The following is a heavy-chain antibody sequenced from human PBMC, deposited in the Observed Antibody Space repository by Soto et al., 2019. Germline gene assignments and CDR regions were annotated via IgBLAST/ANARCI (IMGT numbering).Heavy chain of an antibody. Sequence: GGSLRLSCAASGFTFSSYAMSWVRQAPGKGLEWVSAIRGSGGSTYYADSVKDRFTISRDNSKNTLYLQMNSMRAEDTTVYYCAKDLRSVSYNSFDHWGQGTLVTVSS. CDR1: GFTFSSYA. CDR3: AKDLRSVSYNSFDH. V-gene: IGHV3-23*01. D-gene: IGHD3-10*01. CDR2: IRGSGGST. J-gene: IGHJ5*02.